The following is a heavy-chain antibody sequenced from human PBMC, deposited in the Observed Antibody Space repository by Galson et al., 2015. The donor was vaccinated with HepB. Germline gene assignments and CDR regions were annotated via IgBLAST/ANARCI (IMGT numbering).Heavy chain of an antibody. CDR3: APYSGSHQFDY. V-gene: IGHV3-23*01. D-gene: IGHD3-10*01. J-gene: IGHJ4*02. CDR2: ISGSGGST. CDR1: GFTFSSYA. Sequence: SLRLSCAASGFTFSSYAMSWVRQAPGKGLEWVSAISGSGGSTYYADSVKGRFTISRDNSKNTLYLQMNSLRAEDAAVYYCAPYSGSHQFDYWGQGTLVTVSS.